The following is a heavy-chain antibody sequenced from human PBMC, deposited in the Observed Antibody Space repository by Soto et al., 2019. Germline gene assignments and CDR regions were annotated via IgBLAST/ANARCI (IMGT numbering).Heavy chain of an antibody. Sequence: EVQLVESGGGLVKPGGSLRLSCTASGLIFSNYGMNWVRQAAGKRPEWVSSISSGGEYIDYADSVKGRLTISRDNANSIRYLQLTSLGVEDTAVYYCATDGAAGAVMGVWGQGTTDTVSS. V-gene: IGHV3-21*06. CDR1: GLIFSNYG. D-gene: IGHD6-13*01. CDR2: ISSGGEYI. J-gene: IGHJ6*02. CDR3: ATDGAAGAVMGV.